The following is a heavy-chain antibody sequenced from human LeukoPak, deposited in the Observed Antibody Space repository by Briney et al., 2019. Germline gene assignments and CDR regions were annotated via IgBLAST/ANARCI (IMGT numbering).Heavy chain of an antibody. V-gene: IGHV1-18*04. CDR1: GYTFTSYG. J-gene: IGHJ4*02. Sequence: GASVKVSCKASGYTFTSYGISWVRQAPGQGLEWMGWISAYNGNTNYAQKPQGRVTMTTDTSTSTAYMELRSLRSDDTAVYYCARDMVRGVTLWSTFDYWGQGTLVTVSS. CDR3: ARDMVRGVTLWSTFDY. D-gene: IGHD3-10*01. CDR2: ISAYNGNT.